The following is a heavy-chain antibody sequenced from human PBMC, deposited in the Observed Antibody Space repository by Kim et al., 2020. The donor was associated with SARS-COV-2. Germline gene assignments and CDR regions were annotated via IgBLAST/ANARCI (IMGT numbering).Heavy chain of an antibody. V-gene: IGHV4-34*01. D-gene: IGHD3-10*01. CDR1: GGSFSGYY. CDR3: ARVRRQYYYALGWFDP. J-gene: IGHJ5*02. Sequence: SETLSLTCAVYGGSFSGYYWSWIRQPPGKGLEWIGEINHSGSTNYNPSLKSRVTISVDTSKNQFSLKLSSVTAADTAVYYCARVRRQYYYALGWFDPWGQGTLVTVSS. CDR2: INHSGST.